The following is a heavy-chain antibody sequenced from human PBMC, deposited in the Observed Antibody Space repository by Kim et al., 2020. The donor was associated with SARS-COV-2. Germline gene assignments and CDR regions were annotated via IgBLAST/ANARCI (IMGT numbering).Heavy chain of an antibody. D-gene: IGHD2-21*02. V-gene: IGHV5-51*01. J-gene: IGHJ4*02. Sequence: GESLKISCKGSGYSFTNYWIAWVRQMPGKGLEWMGVIYPGDSDTRYSPSFQGQVTISVDKSISSSYLQWSSLKASDTAMYYCTRHESLVTAADYWGQGTLVTVSS. CDR2: IYPGDSDT. CDR3: TRHESLVTAADY. CDR1: GYSFTNYW.